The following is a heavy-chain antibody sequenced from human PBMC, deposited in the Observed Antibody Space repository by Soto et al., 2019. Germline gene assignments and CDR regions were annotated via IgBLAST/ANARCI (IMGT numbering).Heavy chain of an antibody. Sequence: GESLKMSCNCSGYSCTIYWIGWVLQMPGKGLEWMWIIYPGDSDTRYSPSFQGQVTISADKSISTAYLQWSSLKASDTAMYYCARHDSSSYFDYWGQGTLVTVSS. V-gene: IGHV5-51*01. J-gene: IGHJ4*02. CDR1: GYSCTIYW. CDR2: IYPGDSDT. CDR3: ARHDSSSYFDY. D-gene: IGHD6-13*01.